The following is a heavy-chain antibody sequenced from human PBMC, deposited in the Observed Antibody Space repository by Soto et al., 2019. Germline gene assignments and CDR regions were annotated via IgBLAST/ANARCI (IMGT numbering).Heavy chain of an antibody. D-gene: IGHD6-19*01. CDR1: GFTFSSYA. CDR2: ISGSGGST. V-gene: IGHV3-23*01. CDR3: ASRTSGWYFDY. Sequence: EVQLLESGGGLVQPGGSLRLSCTASGFTFSSYAMNWVRQAPGKGLEWVSVISGSGGSTYYADSVKGRFTISRDNSKNTFYVQMNSLRAEDTAVYYCASRTSGWYFDYWGQGTLVTVSS. J-gene: IGHJ4*02.